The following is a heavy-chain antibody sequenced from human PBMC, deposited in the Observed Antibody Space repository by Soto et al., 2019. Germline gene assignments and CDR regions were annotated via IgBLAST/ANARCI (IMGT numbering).Heavy chain of an antibody. Sequence: PGGSLRLSCAASGFTFSSHGMHWVRQAPGKGLEWVAVIWYDGSNKYYADSVKGRFTISRDNSKNTLYLQMNSLRAEDTAVYYCARAVLLWFGEPEPGSGEIDYWGQGTLVTVSS. CDR1: GFTFSSHG. D-gene: IGHD3-10*01. V-gene: IGHV3-33*01. CDR2: IWYDGSNK. CDR3: ARAVLLWFGEPEPGSGEIDY. J-gene: IGHJ4*02.